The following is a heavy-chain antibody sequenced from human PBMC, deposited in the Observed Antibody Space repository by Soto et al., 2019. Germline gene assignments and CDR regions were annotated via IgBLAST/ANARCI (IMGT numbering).Heavy chain of an antibody. CDR2: INHSGST. Sequence: SETLSLPCAVYGGSFGGYYWSWIRQHPGKGLEWIGEINHSGSTNYNPSLKRRVTISVDTSKNQFSLKLSSVTAADTAVYYCARGAYSSSWYGWMDVWGKGTTVTVSP. J-gene: IGHJ6*04. CDR3: ARGAYSSSWYGWMDV. CDR1: GGSFGGYY. D-gene: IGHD6-13*01. V-gene: IGHV4-34*01.